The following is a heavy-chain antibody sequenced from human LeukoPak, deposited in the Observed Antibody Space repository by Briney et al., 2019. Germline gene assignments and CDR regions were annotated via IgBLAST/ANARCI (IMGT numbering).Heavy chain of an antibody. CDR1: GGSISTYY. V-gene: IGHV4-59*08. J-gene: IGHJ3*02. CDR2: IHYIYYSGSA. Sequence: SETLSLTCTVSGGSISTYYWSWIRQPPGKGLEWIGYIHYIYYSGSANYNPSLKSRVTISVDTSKNQFSLKLSSVTAADTAVYYCARQSPSSDDAFDIWGQGTMVTVSS. CDR3: ARQSPSSDDAFDI.